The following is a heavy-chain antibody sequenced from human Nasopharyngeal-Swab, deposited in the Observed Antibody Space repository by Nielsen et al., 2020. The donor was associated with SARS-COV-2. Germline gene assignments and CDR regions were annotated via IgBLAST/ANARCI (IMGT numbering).Heavy chain of an antibody. CDR1: GYTFSAYH. J-gene: IGHJ4*02. CDR2: MNPNSGDT. Sequence: ASVKVSCKVSGYTFSAYHLHWVRQAPGQGLEWMGWMNPNSGDTSYAPKFQGRVTMTRATSINTAYLELNSLRFDDTAVYYCARDIEGGLGLRYWGQGTLVTVSS. CDR3: ARDIEGGLGLRY. D-gene: IGHD2-15*01. V-gene: IGHV1-2*02.